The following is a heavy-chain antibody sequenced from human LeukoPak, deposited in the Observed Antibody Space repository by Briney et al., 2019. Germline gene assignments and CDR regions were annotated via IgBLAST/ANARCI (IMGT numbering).Heavy chain of an antibody. V-gene: IGHV1-46*01. CDR1: GYTFTSYY. CDR3: AREPKRGKYYDFWSEKFDY. J-gene: IGHJ4*02. CDR2: INPSGGST. D-gene: IGHD3-3*01. Sequence: ASVKVSCKASGYTFTSYYMHWVRQAPGQGLEWMGIINPSGGSTSYVQKFQGRVTMTRDTSTSTVYMELSSLRSEDTAVYYCAREPKRGKYYDFWSEKFDYWGQGTLVTVSS.